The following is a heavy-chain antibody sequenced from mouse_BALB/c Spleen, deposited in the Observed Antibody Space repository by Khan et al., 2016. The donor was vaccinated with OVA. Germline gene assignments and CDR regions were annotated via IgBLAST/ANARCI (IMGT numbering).Heavy chain of an antibody. D-gene: IGHD1-1*01. CDR3: ATSYYYGYYFDY. V-gene: IGHV5-17*02. CDR2: ISGDSSTI. J-gene: IGHJ2*01. Sequence: EVQLQESGGGLVQPGGSRKLSCAASGFTFSSYGMHWVRQAPEKGLEWVAYISGDSSTIYYTDTVKGRFTISRDNPKNTLSLQMTSLMSEDTAMYYCATSYYYGYYFDYWGPGTTLTFSS. CDR1: GFTFSSYG.